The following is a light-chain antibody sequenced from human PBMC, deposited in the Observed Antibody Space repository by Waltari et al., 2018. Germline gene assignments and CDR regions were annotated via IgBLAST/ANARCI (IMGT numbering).Light chain of an antibody. V-gene: IGKV3-11*01. CDR1: QSVNSY. CDR3: QQRGHWPPDAT. Sequence: EIVLTQSPATLSLSPGERATLSCRASQSVNSYLAWYQQKPGQAPRLLIYDGYRRASGIPARFSGSGSGTDFTLTIGSLEPEDSAVYYCQQRGHWPPDATFGPGTKIEIK. J-gene: IGKJ3*01. CDR2: DGY.